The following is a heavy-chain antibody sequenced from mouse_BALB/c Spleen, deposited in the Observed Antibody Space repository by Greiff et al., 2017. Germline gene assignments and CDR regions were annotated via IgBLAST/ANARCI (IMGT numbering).Heavy chain of an antibody. V-gene: IGHV5-12-1*01. J-gene: IGHJ4*01. Sequence: DVKLVESGGGLVKPGGSLKLSCAASGFAFSSYDMSWVRQTPEKRLEWVAYISSGGGSTYYPDTVKGRFTISRYNAKNTLYLQMSSLKSEDTAMYYCARQWLLRAMDYWGQGTSVTVSA. D-gene: IGHD2-3*01. CDR2: ISSGGGST. CDR3: ARQWLLRAMDY. CDR1: GFAFSSYD.